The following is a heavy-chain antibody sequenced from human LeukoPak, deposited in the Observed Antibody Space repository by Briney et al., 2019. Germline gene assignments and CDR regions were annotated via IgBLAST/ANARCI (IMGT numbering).Heavy chain of an antibody. J-gene: IGHJ4*02. CDR1: GFTFSSSW. V-gene: IGHV3-74*01. Sequence: GGSLRLSCAASGFTFSSSWLHWVRQAPGKGLVWVSRINADGSTIDYADSVKGRFTISRDNAKDTLYLQMNSLRAEDTAVYYCANSQFGNTVRPYYFDYWGQGTLVTVSS. CDR3: ANSQFGNTVRPYYFDY. D-gene: IGHD3-16*01. CDR2: INADGSTI.